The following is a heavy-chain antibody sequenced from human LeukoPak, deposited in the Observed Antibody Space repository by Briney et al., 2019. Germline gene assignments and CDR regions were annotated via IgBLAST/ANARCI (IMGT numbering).Heavy chain of an antibody. CDR2: ISWNSGSI. CDR1: GFTFDDYA. J-gene: IGHJ4*02. Sequence: GGSLRLSCAASGFTFDDYAMHWVRQAPGKGLEWVSGISWNSGSIGYADSVKGQFTISRDNAKNSLFLQLNRLRADDTAFYYCAKGRSIRYYYDSSGPDFWGQGTLVTVSS. CDR3: AKGRSIRYYYDSSGPDF. V-gene: IGHV3-9*01. D-gene: IGHD3-22*01.